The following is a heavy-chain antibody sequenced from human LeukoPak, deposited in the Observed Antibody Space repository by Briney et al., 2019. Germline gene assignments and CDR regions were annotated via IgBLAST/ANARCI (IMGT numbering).Heavy chain of an antibody. CDR3: ARDIVVVPAALTSHDAFDI. Sequence: ASVKVSCKASGYTFTGYYMHWVRQAPGQGLEWMGWINPNSGGTNYAQKLQGRVTMTTDTSTSTAYMELRSLRSDDTAVYYCARDIVVVPAALTSHDAFDIWGQGTMVTVSS. V-gene: IGHV1-2*02. J-gene: IGHJ3*02. D-gene: IGHD2-2*01. CDR2: INPNSGGT. CDR1: GYTFTGYY.